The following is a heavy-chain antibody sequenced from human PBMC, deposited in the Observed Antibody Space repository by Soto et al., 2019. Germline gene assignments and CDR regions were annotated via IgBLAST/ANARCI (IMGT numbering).Heavy chain of an antibody. CDR3: ARDRNDIVVVPAAMDHYYYYGMDV. D-gene: IGHD2-2*01. J-gene: IGHJ6*02. Sequence: GASVKVSCKASGYTFTSYYMHWVRQAPGQGLEWMGIINPSGGSTSYAQKFQGRVTMTRDTSTSTVYMELSSLRSEDTAVYYCARDRNDIVVVPAAMDHYYYYGMDVWGQGTTVTVSS. V-gene: IGHV1-46*01. CDR1: GYTFTSYY. CDR2: INPSGGST.